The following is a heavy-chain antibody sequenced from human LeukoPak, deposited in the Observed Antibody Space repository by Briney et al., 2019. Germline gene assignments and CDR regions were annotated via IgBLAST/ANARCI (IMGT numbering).Heavy chain of an antibody. CDR2: ISSSSSTI. D-gene: IGHD6-25*01. J-gene: IGHJ4*02. Sequence: GGSLRLSCAASGFTFSSYSMNWVRQAPGKGLEWVSYISSSSSTIYYADSVKGRFTISRDNAKNSLYLQMNSLRAEDTAVYYCARTAAYYNNYYFDYWGQGTLVTVSS. CDR3: ARTAAYYNNYYFDY. CDR1: GFTFSSYS. V-gene: IGHV3-48*01.